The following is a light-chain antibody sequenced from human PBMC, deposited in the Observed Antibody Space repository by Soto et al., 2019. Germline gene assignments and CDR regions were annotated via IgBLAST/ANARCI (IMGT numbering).Light chain of an antibody. V-gene: IGKV3-20*01. CDR2: AAS. Sequence: EIVLTQSPDTLSLSPGERATLSCRASQSVRSNYLAWYQQKPGQAPRLLISAASSRDAGIPDSFSGSGSGTDFTLTISSLEPEDLAVYYCQQYGDSRFTFGQGTKLEIK. CDR3: QQYGDSRFT. CDR1: QSVRSNY. J-gene: IGKJ2*01.